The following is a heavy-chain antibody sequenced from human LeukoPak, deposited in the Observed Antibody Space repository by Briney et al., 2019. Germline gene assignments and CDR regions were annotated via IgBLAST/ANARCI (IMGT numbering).Heavy chain of an antibody. CDR1: GFTFSDYS. D-gene: IGHD2-15*01. CDR2: ISSSSSTI. Sequence: PGGSLRLSCAASGFTFSDYSMNWVRQAPGKGLEWVSYISSSSSTIYYADSVKGRFTISRDNAKNSLYLQMNSLRAEDTAVYYCARVRCSGGSCQVYYMDVWGKGTTVTVSS. V-gene: IGHV3-48*04. CDR3: ARVRCSGGSCQVYYMDV. J-gene: IGHJ6*03.